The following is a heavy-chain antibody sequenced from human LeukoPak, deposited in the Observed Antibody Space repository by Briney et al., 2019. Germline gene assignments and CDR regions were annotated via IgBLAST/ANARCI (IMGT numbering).Heavy chain of an antibody. Sequence: SETLSLTCTVSGGSISSYYWSWIRQPAGKGLEWIGRIYTSGSTNYNPSLKSRVTISVDTSKNQFSLKLSSVTAADTAVYYCARVDIVATMHYYYYYMDVWGKGTTVTISS. CDR1: GGSISSYY. J-gene: IGHJ6*03. CDR3: ARVDIVATMHYYYYYMDV. D-gene: IGHD5-12*01. V-gene: IGHV4-4*07. CDR2: IYTSGST.